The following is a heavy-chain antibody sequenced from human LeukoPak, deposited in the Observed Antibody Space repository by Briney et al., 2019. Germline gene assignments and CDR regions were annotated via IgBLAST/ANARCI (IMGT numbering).Heavy chain of an antibody. CDR3: ARGEIQLWSFDY. V-gene: IGHV1-8*01. CDR2: MNPNSGNT. Sequence: ASVKVSCKASGYTFTSYDINWVRQATGQGLEWMGWMNPNSGNTGYAQKFQGRVTMTRNTSISTAYMELSSLRSEDTAVYYCARGEIQLWSFDYWGQGTLVTVSS. D-gene: IGHD5-18*01. J-gene: IGHJ4*02. CDR1: GYTFTSYD.